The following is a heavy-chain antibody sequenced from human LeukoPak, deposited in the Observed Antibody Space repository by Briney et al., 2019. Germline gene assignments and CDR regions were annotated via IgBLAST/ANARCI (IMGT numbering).Heavy chain of an antibody. CDR3: AREFPVLGYYGSGSYIGY. CDR1: GDTFTGYY. CDR2: INPNSGGT. J-gene: IGHJ4*02. Sequence: GASVKVSCKASGDTFTGYYMHWVRQAPGQGLEWMGRINPNSGGTNYAQKFQGRVTMTRDTSISTAYMELSRLRSDDTAVYYCAREFPVLGYYGSGSYIGYWGQGTLVTVSS. V-gene: IGHV1-2*06. D-gene: IGHD3-10*01.